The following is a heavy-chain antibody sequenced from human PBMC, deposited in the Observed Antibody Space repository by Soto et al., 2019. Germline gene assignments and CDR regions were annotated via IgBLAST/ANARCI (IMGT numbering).Heavy chain of an antibody. J-gene: IGHJ6*02. Sequence: QVQLVESGGGVVQPGRSLRLSCAASGFTFSSYAMHWVRQAPGKGLEWVAVISYDGSNKYYADSVKGRFTISRDNSKNTLYLQMNSLRAEDTAVYYCARDLRRYYYYGMDVWGQGTTVTVAS. CDR3: ARDLRRYYYYGMDV. V-gene: IGHV3-30-3*01. CDR2: ISYDGSNK. CDR1: GFTFSSYA.